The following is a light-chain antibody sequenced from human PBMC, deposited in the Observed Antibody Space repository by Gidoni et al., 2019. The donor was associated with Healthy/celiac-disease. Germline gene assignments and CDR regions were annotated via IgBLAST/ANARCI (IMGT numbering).Light chain of an antibody. Sequence: EIVLTQSPGTLSLYPGERATLSCRASQSVSSSYLAWYQQKPGQAPRLLIYGASSRATGIPDRFSGSGSGTDFTLTISRLEPEDLAVYYCQQYGSSPKLTFGGGTKVEIK. CDR1: QSVSSSY. CDR2: GAS. J-gene: IGKJ4*01. V-gene: IGKV3-20*01. CDR3: QQYGSSPKLT.